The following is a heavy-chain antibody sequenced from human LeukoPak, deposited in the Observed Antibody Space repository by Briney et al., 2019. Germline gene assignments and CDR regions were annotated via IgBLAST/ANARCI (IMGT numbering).Heavy chain of an antibody. J-gene: IGHJ4*02. CDR2: IGGSDGST. D-gene: IGHD5-24*01. Sequence: PGGSLRLSCEASGFIFSAYSMSWVRQTPGKGLEWVSAIGGSDGSTYYPDSMRGRFTISRDNSKNTLYLRMNSLRAEDTAVYYCAKDRNAWPTNFDSWGQGTLVTVSA. CDR3: AKDRNAWPTNFDS. CDR1: GFIFSAYS. V-gene: IGHV3-23*01.